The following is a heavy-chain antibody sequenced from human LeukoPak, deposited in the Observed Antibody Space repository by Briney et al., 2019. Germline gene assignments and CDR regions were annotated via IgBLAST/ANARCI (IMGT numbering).Heavy chain of an antibody. V-gene: IGHV3-33*01. CDR2: IWYDGQTK. Sequence: QAGGSLRLSCEASGFIFSNYGMHWVRQAPGKGLEWLALIWYDGQTKFYADSVKGRFTISRDNSGNTLFLHMTSLRVEDTAVYYCAREWGRIAVAGGPGYWGQGALVTVSS. J-gene: IGHJ4*02. CDR3: AREWGRIAVAGGPGY. D-gene: IGHD6-19*01. CDR1: GFIFSNYG.